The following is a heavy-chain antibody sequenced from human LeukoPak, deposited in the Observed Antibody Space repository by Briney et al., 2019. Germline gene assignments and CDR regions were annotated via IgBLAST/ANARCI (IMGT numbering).Heavy chain of an antibody. CDR3: ARDCIGCLGFDY. J-gene: IGHJ4*02. Sequence: ASVKVSCKASGYTFTNYGISWVRQAPGQGLEGMGWVSAYGDDTNYFQKFRGRITMTTDTSTSTAYVELRSLRSDDTAIYYCARDCIGCLGFDYWGQGTLVTVSS. CDR1: GYTFTNYG. D-gene: IGHD5/OR15-5a*01. CDR2: VSAYGDDT. V-gene: IGHV1-18*01.